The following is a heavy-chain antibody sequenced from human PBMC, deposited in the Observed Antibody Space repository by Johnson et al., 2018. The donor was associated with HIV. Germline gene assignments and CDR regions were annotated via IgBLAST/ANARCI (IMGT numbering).Heavy chain of an antibody. Sequence: QVQLVESGGGLVKPGGSLRLSCAASGFTFSDYYMSWIRQAPGKGLEWVSVISGSGGTTYCADSVKGRFTISRDNSKNTLYLQMNSLRAEDTAVYYCARDRPIAPFDIWGQGTMVTVSS. CDR3: ARDRPIAPFDI. CDR2: ISGSGGTT. V-gene: IGHV3-11*04. CDR1: GFTFSDYY. J-gene: IGHJ3*02. D-gene: IGHD3-22*01.